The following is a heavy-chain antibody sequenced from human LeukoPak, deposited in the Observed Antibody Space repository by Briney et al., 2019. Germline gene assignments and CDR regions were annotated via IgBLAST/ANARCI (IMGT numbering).Heavy chain of an antibody. CDR2: IYYSGST. CDR1: GGSISSSSYY. D-gene: IGHD5-24*01. J-gene: IGHJ5*02. CDR3: ARDGYNSGWFDP. Sequence: SETLSLTCTVSGGSISSSSYYWGWIRQPPGKGLEWIGSIYYSGSTYYNPSLKSRVTISVDTSKDQFSLKLSSVTAADTAVYYCARDGYNSGWFDPWGQGTLVTVSS. V-gene: IGHV4-39*07.